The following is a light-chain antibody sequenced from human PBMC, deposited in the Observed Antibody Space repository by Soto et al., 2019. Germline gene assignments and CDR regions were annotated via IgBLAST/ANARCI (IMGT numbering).Light chain of an antibody. J-gene: IGLJ1*01. V-gene: IGLV2-23*02. CDR1: SSNVGSYKL. CDR3: CLSVVIPTSV. Sequence: QSALTQPASVSGSPGQSITISCTGTSSNVGSYKLVSWYQQHPCKAPKLMIFEVNKRPSGVSNRFSGSKSANTASLTISGLNDEDEADYYCCLSVVIPTSVFGPGTNVTVL. CDR2: EVN.